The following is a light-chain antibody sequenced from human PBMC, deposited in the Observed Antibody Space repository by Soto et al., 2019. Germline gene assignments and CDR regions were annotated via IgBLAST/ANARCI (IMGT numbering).Light chain of an antibody. CDR2: DAS. Sequence: VVLTQSPATLSSSPGESVTLSCRASQSINTYLAWYQQKPGQAPRLLIYDASYRAAGIPSRFSGSGSGTDFTLTISSLEPADFAIYHCQQRSNWPLTFGGGTKVEI. V-gene: IGKV3-11*01. CDR3: QQRSNWPLT. J-gene: IGKJ4*01. CDR1: QSINTY.